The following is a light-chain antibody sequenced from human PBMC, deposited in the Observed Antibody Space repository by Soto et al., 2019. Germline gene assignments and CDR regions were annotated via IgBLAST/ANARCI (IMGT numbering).Light chain of an antibody. CDR1: QAIKNF. CDR3: QHYVSLPLT. V-gene: IGKV1-33*01. J-gene: IGKJ4*01. Sequence: DIQMTQSPSSLSASVGDRVTITCQASQAIKNFLNWFQQKPGKAPELLIYDVSILEKGVPSRFSGSGSATQFTLAISSLQPEDVATYYCQHYVSLPLTFGGGTKVEI. CDR2: DVS.